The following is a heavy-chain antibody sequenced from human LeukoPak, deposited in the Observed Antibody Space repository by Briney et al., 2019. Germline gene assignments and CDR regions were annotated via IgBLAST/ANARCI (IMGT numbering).Heavy chain of an antibody. Sequence: PGGTLRLSCAASGFTFSSYAMSWVRQAPGKGLEWVSAISGSGGSTYYADSVKGRFTISRDNSKNTLYLQMNSLRAEDTAVYYCAKVWDESSGYPVKAFDIWGHGTMVTVSS. CDR1: GFTFSSYA. CDR2: ISGSGGST. J-gene: IGHJ3*02. CDR3: AKVWDESSGYPVKAFDI. V-gene: IGHV3-23*01. D-gene: IGHD3-22*01.